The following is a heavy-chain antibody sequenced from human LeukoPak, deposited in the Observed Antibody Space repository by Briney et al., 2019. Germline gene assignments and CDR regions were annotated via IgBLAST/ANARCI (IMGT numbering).Heavy chain of an antibody. J-gene: IGHJ4*02. CDR2: ISSSGSTI. CDR1: GFTFSSYE. CDR3: ASRRGSNRPFDY. D-gene: IGHD1-26*01. Sequence: GSLRLSCAASGFTFSSYEMNWVRQAPGKGLEWVSYISSSGSTIYYADSVKGRFTISRDNAKNSLYLQMNSLTAEDSAVYYCASRRGSNRPFDYWGQGTLVTVSS. V-gene: IGHV3-48*03.